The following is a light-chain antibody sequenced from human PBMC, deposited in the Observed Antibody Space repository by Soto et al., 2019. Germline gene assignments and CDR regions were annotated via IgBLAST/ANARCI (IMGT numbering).Light chain of an antibody. J-gene: IGKJ4*01. V-gene: IGKV3-15*01. CDR3: QQYDAWPRT. CDR1: QNIHNH. Sequence: DKLMSQSPATLSVSPGERVTLSCRASQNIHNHMSWFLQKPGQTPRLLIYDAIIRAPDVPARFSGSWSGTEFTLTINSLQSEDFAVYYCQQYDAWPRTFGGWTKVEIK. CDR2: DAI.